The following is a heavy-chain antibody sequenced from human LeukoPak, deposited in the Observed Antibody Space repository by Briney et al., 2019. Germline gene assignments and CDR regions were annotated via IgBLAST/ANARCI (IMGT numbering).Heavy chain of an antibody. D-gene: IGHD3-16*01. V-gene: IGHV1-2*02. CDR3: ARESGVFGTPFDY. CDR1: GYTFTGYY. Sequence: ASVKVSCKASGYTFTGYYMHWVRQAPGQGLEWMGWINPNSGGTNYAQKFQGRVTMTRDTSISTTYMELRSLRSDDTAVYYCARESGVFGTPFDYWGQGTLVTVSS. CDR2: INPNSGGT. J-gene: IGHJ4*02.